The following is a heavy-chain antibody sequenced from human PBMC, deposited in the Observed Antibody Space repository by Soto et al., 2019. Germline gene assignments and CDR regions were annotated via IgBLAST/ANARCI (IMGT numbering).Heavy chain of an antibody. J-gene: IGHJ4*02. CDR1: GFTFSSYA. V-gene: IGHV3-23*01. CDR2: ISGSGGTT. CDR3: AKVFFGVVGPFDY. Sequence: PGGSLRLSCAASGFTFSSYAMNWVRQAPGKGLEWVSAISGSGGTTNYADSVKGRFTISRDNSKNTLYLQMNSLRAEDTATYYCAKVFFGVVGPFDYWGQGTLVTVSS. D-gene: IGHD3-3*01.